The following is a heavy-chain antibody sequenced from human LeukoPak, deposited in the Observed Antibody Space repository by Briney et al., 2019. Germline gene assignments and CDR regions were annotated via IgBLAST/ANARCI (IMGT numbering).Heavy chain of an antibody. CDR1: GFTFSSDW. Sequence: GGSLRLSCAASGFTFSSDWMHWVRQAPGKGLVWVSRINSDGSSTSYADSVKGRFTISRDNAKNTLYLQMNSLRAEDTAVYYCARDRDYGDRFDYWGQGTLVTVSS. D-gene: IGHD4-17*01. J-gene: IGHJ4*02. CDR3: ARDRDYGDRFDY. CDR2: INSDGSST. V-gene: IGHV3-74*01.